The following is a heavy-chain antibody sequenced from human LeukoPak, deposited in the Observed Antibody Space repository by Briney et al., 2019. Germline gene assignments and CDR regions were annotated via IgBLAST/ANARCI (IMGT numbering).Heavy chain of an antibody. CDR1: GFTFSSYE. CDR2: ISSSGSTI. V-gene: IGHV3-48*03. D-gene: IGHD3-22*01. CDR3: ARDDSRGWGL. J-gene: IGHJ4*02. Sequence: PGGSLRLSCAASGFTFSSYEMNWVRQAPGKGLEWVSYISSSGSTIYYADSVKGRFTISRDNAKNSLYLQMNSLRAEDTAVYYCARDDSRGWGLWGQGTLVTVSS.